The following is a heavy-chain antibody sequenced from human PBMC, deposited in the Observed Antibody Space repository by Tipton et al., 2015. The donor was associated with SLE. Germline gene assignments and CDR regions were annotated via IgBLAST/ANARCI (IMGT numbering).Heavy chain of an antibody. CDR1: GGSINVYY. CDR3: ARIPDYFDH. Sequence: TLSLTCSVSGGSINVYYWSWVRQPPGKGLEWIGYVSYSGSTNYNPSLQSRVTISVDTSKNQYSLKLRSVTAAGTAVYYCARIPDYFDHWGQGALVTVSS. V-gene: IGHV4-59*01. J-gene: IGHJ4*02. CDR2: VSYSGST.